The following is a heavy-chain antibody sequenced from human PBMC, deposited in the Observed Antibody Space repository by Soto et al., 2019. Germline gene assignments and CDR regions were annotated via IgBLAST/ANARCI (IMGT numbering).Heavy chain of an antibody. CDR2: ISGSGGST. CDR1: GFTFSSYA. D-gene: IGHD5-18*01. V-gene: IGHV3-23*01. CDR3: AKGEPPERIQLWPIMRLFDY. Sequence: GGSLRLSCAASGFTFSSYAMSWVRQAPGKGLEWVSAISGSGGSTYYADSVKGRFTISRDNSKNTLYLQMNSLRAEDTAVYYCAKGEPPERIQLWPIMRLFDYWGQGTLVTVSS. J-gene: IGHJ4*02.